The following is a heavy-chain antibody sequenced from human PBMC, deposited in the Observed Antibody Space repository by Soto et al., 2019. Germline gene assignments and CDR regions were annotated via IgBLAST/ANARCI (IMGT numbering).Heavy chain of an antibody. D-gene: IGHD2-21*02. V-gene: IGHV3-23*01. CDR2: IGCDGNNP. CDR3: AKERASKSDNFFSDAFDM. J-gene: IGHJ3*02. CDR1: GFTFDICA. Sequence: EVQLLESGGGLLQPGGSLRLSCAASGFTFDICAVSWLRQAPGKGLEWVSAIGCDGNNPNYADSVKGRFTMSRDNSKNTRDLQMDSLSGEDTAVYYGAKERASKSDNFFSDAFDMWGQGTMVTVSS.